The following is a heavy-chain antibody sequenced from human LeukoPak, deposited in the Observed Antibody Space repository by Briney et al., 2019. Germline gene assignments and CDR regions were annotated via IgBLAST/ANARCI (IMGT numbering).Heavy chain of an antibody. D-gene: IGHD6-19*01. Sequence: GGSLRLSCAASGFTFSRYWVYWVRHAPGKGLVWVSRINIDGTSTAYADSVKGRFTISRDNAKNTLYLQMDSLRDEDTAVYYCVRGSGWGDYWGQGTLVTVSA. J-gene: IGHJ4*02. CDR2: INIDGTST. CDR1: GFTFSRYW. V-gene: IGHV3-74*01. CDR3: VRGSGWGDY.